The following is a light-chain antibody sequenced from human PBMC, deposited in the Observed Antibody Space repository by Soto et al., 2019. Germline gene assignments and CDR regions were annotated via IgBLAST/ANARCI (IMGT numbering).Light chain of an antibody. CDR1: QSVSSY. J-gene: IGKJ1*01. V-gene: IGKV3-20*01. Sequence: EIVLAQSPATLSLSPGERATLSCGASQSVSSYLAWYQQKPGQAPRLLIYGASSRATGIPDRFSGSGSGTDFTLTISRLEPEDFAVYYCQQYGSSARTFGQGTKVDIK. CDR2: GAS. CDR3: QQYGSSART.